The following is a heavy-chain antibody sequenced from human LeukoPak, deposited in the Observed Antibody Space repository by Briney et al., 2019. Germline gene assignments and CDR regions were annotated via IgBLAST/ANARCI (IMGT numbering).Heavy chain of an antibody. Sequence: GASVKVSCKASGGTFSSYAISWVRQAPGQGLEWMGGIIPIFGTANYAQKFQGRVTITTDESTSTAYMELSSLRSEDTAVYYCASPSDILTGYYRVRNYYYYMDVWGKGTTVTVSS. CDR2: IIPIFGTA. CDR1: GGTFSSYA. D-gene: IGHD3-9*01. V-gene: IGHV1-69*05. CDR3: ASPSDILTGYYRVRNYYYYMDV. J-gene: IGHJ6*03.